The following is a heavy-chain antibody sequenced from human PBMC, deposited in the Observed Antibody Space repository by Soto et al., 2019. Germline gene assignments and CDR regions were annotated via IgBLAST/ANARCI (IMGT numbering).Heavy chain of an antibody. CDR1: GFTFSSYS. CDR3: ARGVSALNDAFDI. D-gene: IGHD6-25*01. J-gene: IGHJ3*02. Sequence: PGGSLRLSCAASGFTFSSYSMNWVRQAPGQGLEWVSSISSSNSYISYADSLKGRFTISRDNAKNSLYLQMNSLRAEDTAVYYCARGVSALNDAFDIWGQGTMVTVSS. V-gene: IGHV3-21*01. CDR2: ISSSNSYI.